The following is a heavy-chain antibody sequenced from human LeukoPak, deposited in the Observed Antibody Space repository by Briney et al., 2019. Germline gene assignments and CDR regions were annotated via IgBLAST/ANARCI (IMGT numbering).Heavy chain of an antibody. Sequence: PSETLSLTCAVYGGSFSGYYWSWIRQPPGKGLEWIGEINHSGSTNYNPSLKSRVSISVDTSRNQCSLKLSSLTAADTAVYYCARRPGGSYSPRVFGIYFQHWGQGTLVTVSS. CDR2: INHSGST. CDR3: ARRPGGSYSPRVFGIYFQH. D-gene: IGHD1-26*01. J-gene: IGHJ1*01. V-gene: IGHV4-34*01. CDR1: GGSFSGYY.